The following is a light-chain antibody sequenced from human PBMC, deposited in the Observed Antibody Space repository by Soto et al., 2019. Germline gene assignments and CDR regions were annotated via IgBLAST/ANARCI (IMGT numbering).Light chain of an antibody. CDR1: QSLLHSNGYSF. Sequence: IVMTQSPLSLPVTPGEPASISCRSSQSLLHSNGYSFLDWYLQKPGQSPQLLIYLGSNRASGVPDRFSGSGSGTEFTMKISRVEAEDVRIYCCMQVLQTPLTFGGGTKVEIK. CDR2: LGS. V-gene: IGKV2-28*01. CDR3: MQVLQTPLT. J-gene: IGKJ4*01.